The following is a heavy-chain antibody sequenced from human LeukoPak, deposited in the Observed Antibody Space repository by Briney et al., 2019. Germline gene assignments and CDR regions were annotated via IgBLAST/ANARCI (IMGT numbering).Heavy chain of an antibody. CDR1: GGTFSSYA. J-gene: IGHJ1*01. CDR2: IIPFFPTP. D-gene: IGHD3-10*01. V-gene: IGHV1-69*05. Sequence: GASVKVSCKASGGTFSSYAVSWVRQAPGQGLEGLGGIIPFFPTPNYPQKFQRRLPIPTDQSTIIAYMELSSLRSEDTAVYYCTRGCSGWLYRGQGTLVTVS. CDR3: TRGCSGWLY.